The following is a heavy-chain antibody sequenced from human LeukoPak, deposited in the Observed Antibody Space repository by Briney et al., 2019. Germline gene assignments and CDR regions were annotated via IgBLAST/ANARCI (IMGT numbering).Heavy chain of an antibody. V-gene: IGHV1-69*06. J-gene: IGHJ5*02. CDR3: ASRIQLWLFDP. Sequence: SVKVSCKASGYTFTSYGISWVRQAPGQGLEWMGGIIPIFGTANYAQKFQGRVTITADKSTSTAYMELSSLRSEDTAVYYCASRIQLWLFDPWGQGTLVTVSS. CDR2: IIPIFGTA. D-gene: IGHD5-18*01. CDR1: GYTFTSYG.